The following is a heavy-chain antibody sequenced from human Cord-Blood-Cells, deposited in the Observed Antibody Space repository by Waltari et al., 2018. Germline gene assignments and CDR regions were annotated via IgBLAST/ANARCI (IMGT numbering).Heavy chain of an antibody. CDR3: ARGGGHSGYDYDY. Sequence: QVQLHESGPGLVKPSETLSLTCTVSGYSISSGYSWGWTRQPPGQGLEWIGSIYHSGSTYYNPSLKSRVTISVDTSKNQFSLKLSSVTAADTAVYYCARGGGHSGYDYDYWGQGTLVTVSS. J-gene: IGHJ4*02. V-gene: IGHV4-38-2*02. CDR2: IYHSGST. CDR1: GYSISSGYS. D-gene: IGHD5-12*01.